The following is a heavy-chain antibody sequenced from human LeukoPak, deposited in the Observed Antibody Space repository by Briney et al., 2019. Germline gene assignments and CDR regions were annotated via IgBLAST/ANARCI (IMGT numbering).Heavy chain of an antibody. J-gene: IGHJ3*02. D-gene: IGHD2-15*01. V-gene: IGHV4-30-4*08. CDR1: GGSISSGGYS. Sequence: PSETLSLTCAVSGGSISSGGYSWSWVRQPPGKGLEWIGYRYYSGNTYYNPPLKGRVDISIDTSKSQFFLKLSSVTAADTAVYYCYRGGIWGQGTLVTVSS. CDR3: YRGGI. CDR2: RYYSGNT.